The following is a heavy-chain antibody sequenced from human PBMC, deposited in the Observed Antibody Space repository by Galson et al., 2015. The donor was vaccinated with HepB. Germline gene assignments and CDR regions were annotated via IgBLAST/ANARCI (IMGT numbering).Heavy chain of an antibody. Sequence: SLRLSCAASGFTFSSYSMNWVRQAPGKGLEWVSSISSSSSYIYYADSVKGRFTISRDNAKNSLYLQMNSLSAEDTAVYYCARGVVMDYYDSSGYYPPDYWGQGTLVTVSS. D-gene: IGHD3-22*01. CDR1: GFTFSSYS. CDR3: ARGVVMDYYDSSGYYPPDY. CDR2: ISSSSSYI. V-gene: IGHV3-21*01. J-gene: IGHJ4*02.